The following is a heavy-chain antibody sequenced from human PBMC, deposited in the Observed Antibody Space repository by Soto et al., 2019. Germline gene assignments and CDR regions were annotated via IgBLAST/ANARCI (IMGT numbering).Heavy chain of an antibody. Sequence: ASVKASCKSSGDTIASYYMHCVRQAPGQGLEWMGIINPSGGSTSYAQKFQGRVTMTRDTSTSTVYMELSSLRSEDTAVYYCARARGNWGLSGMDVWGQGTTVTVSS. D-gene: IGHD7-27*01. CDR3: ARARGNWGLSGMDV. V-gene: IGHV1-46*01. J-gene: IGHJ6*02. CDR2: INPSGGST. CDR1: GDTIASYY.